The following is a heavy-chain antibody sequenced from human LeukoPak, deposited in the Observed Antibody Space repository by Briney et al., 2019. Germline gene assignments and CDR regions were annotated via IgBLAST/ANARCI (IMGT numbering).Heavy chain of an antibody. CDR1: GFTLSTYS. D-gene: IGHD6-19*01. CDR3: ARVSLAVAGKGFDY. J-gene: IGHJ4*02. CDR2: ISGSGGST. Sequence: GGSLRLSCAASGFTLSTYSMHWVRQAPGKGLEWVSAISGSGGSTYYADSVKGRFTISRDNSKNTLYLQMNSLRAEDTAVYYCARVSLAVAGKGFDYWGQGTLVTVSS. V-gene: IGHV3-23*01.